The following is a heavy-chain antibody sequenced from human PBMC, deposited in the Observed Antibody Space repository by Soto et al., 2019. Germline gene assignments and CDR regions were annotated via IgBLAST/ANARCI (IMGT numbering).Heavy chain of an antibody. J-gene: IGHJ6*02. CDR3: AISPPLLTYYDFWSGLTPRYYYGMDV. CDR1: SQSFRDYY. Sequence: SEALSHTYGVYSQSFRDYYWSGIRQPTGKWLEWIGEINHSGSTNYNPSLKSRVTISVDTSKNQFSLKLSSVTAADTAVYYCAISPPLLTYYDFWSGLTPRYYYGMDVWGQGTTVT. CDR2: INHSGST. D-gene: IGHD3-3*01. V-gene: IGHV4-34*01.